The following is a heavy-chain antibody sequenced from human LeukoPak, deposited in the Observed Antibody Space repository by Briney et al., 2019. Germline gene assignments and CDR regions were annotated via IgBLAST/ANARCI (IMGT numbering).Heavy chain of an antibody. CDR1: GYTFTSYD. V-gene: IGHV1-3*01. CDR3: ARDGRTTGYYYYGMDV. J-gene: IGHJ6*02. CDR2: INAGNGNT. Sequence: GASVKVSCKASGYTFTSYDFNWVRQATGQRLEWMGWINAGNGNTKYSQKFQGRVTITRDTSASTAYMELSSLRSEDTAVYYCARDGRTTGYYYYGMDVWGQGTTVTVSS. D-gene: IGHD4-17*01.